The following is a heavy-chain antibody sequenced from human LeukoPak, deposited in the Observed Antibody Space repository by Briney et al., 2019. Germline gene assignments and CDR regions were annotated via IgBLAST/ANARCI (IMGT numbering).Heavy chain of an antibody. V-gene: IGHV4-4*07. Sequence: SETLSLTCTVSGGSSSIYYWIWIRQPAGKGLEWIGRIYTSGSTNYNPSLKSRVTMTVDTPRNQFSLKLNSVTAADTAVYYCARDRHYYDSSGYFPAFAYWGQGTLVTVSS. D-gene: IGHD3-22*01. J-gene: IGHJ4*02. CDR2: IYTSGST. CDR1: GGSSSIYY. CDR3: ARDRHYYDSSGYFPAFAY.